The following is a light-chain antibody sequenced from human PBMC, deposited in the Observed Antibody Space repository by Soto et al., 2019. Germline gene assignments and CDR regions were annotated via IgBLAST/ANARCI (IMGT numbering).Light chain of an antibody. CDR2: GAS. V-gene: IGKV3-15*01. CDR3: QQYNNWPPIT. Sequence: EVVMTQSPDSLSVSPGERATLSCRASQSVSSNLAWYQQKLGQAPRLLIYGASTRATGISARFSGSGSGTEFALTISSLQSEDFAVYYCQQYNNWPPITFGQGTRLEI. CDR1: QSVSSN. J-gene: IGKJ5*01.